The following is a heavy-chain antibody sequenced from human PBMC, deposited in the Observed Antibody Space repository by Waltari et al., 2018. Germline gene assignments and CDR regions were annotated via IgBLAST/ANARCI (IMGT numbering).Heavy chain of an antibody. CDR3: ARSHLRGTYHYYFDS. D-gene: IGHD3-16*01. CDR1: GFTFRDYS. V-gene: IGHV3-48*04. CDR2: ISETSDAI. Sequence: EVRLVESGGGLVQPGGSLRLSCAASGFTFRDYSMNWVRQAPGKGLEWVSYISETSDAIYYEDSVKGRFTISGDNARNSLYLQMNSLRAEDTALYYCARSHLRGTYHYYFDSWGQGTLVTVSS. J-gene: IGHJ4*02.